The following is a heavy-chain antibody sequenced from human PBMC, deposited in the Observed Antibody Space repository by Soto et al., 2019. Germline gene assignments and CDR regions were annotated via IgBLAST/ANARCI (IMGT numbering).Heavy chain of an antibody. CDR3: ARARGGVRWLQLRIGWFDP. D-gene: IGHD5-12*01. Sequence: QVQLQQWGAGLLKPSETLSLTCDVYGGSFSGYYWSWIRQPPGKGLEWIGEINHSGSTNYNPSLKSRDTISVETSKNHFSLKLSSVTDADTAVYYCARARGGVRWLQLRIGWFDPWGQGTLVTVSS. J-gene: IGHJ5*02. CDR1: GGSFSGYY. V-gene: IGHV4-34*01. CDR2: INHSGST.